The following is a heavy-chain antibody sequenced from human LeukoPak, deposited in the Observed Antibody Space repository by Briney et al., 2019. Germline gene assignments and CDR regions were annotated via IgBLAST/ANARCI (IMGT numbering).Heavy chain of an antibody. J-gene: IGHJ4*02. CDR3: ARDSEWLPDY. D-gene: IGHD5-12*01. Sequence: GGSLRLSCAASGFIFSSYEMNWVRQAPGKGPEWVSYISSSGRTKYYADSVKGRFTISRDNAKNSLYLQMNSLRVEDTAVYYCARDSEWLPDYWGQGTLVTVSS. CDR2: ISSSGRTK. CDR1: GFIFSSYE. V-gene: IGHV3-48*03.